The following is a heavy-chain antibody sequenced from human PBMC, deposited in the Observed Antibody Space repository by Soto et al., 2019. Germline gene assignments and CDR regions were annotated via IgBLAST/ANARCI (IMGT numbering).Heavy chain of an antibody. CDR2: IIPILGIA. D-gene: IGHD5-12*01. CDR1: GGTFSSYT. CDR3: AMHLPLAGYDPVYYYYSMDV. Sequence: QVQLVQSGAEVKKPGSSVKVSCKASGGTFSSYTISWVRQAPGQGLEWMGRIIPILGIANYAQKFQGRVTITGDKTTSTAYMELSSLRSEDTAVYYCAMHLPLAGYDPVYYYYSMDVWGKGTTVTVSS. J-gene: IGHJ6*04. V-gene: IGHV1-69*02.